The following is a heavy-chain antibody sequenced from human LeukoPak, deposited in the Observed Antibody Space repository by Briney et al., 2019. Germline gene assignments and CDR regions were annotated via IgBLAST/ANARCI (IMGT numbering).Heavy chain of an antibody. Sequence: SETLSLTCTVSGGSISSSSYYWGWIRQPPGKGLEWIGSIYYSGSTYYNPSLKSRVTISVDTSKNQFSLKLSSVTAADTAVYYCASPSMAYDILTSAGHFDYWGQGTLVTVSS. V-gene: IGHV4-39*01. D-gene: IGHD3-9*01. J-gene: IGHJ4*02. CDR3: ASPSMAYDILTSAGHFDY. CDR2: IYYSGST. CDR1: GGSISSSSYY.